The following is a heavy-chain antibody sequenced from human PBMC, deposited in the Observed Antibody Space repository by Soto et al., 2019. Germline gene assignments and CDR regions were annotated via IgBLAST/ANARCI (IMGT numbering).Heavy chain of an antibody. V-gene: IGHV4-39*01. CDR1: GGSISSSSYY. D-gene: IGHD2-2*01. Sequence: SETLSLTCTVSGGSISSSSYYWGWIRQPPGKGLEWIGSIYYSGSTYYNPSLKSRVTISVDTSKNQFSLKLSSVTAADTAVYYCARHLATHPGIVVVPAAPGWFDPWGQGTLVTVSS. CDR3: ARHLATHPGIVVVPAAPGWFDP. J-gene: IGHJ5*02. CDR2: IYYSGST.